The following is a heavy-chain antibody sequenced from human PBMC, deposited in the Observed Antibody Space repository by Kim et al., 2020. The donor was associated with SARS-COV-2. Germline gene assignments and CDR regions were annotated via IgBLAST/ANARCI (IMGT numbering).Heavy chain of an antibody. CDR2: IDPSDSYT. V-gene: IGHV5-10-1*01. D-gene: IGHD6-13*01. CDR1: GYSFTSYW. Sequence: GESLKISCKGSGYSFTSYWISWVRQMPGKGLEWMGRIDPSDSYTNYSPSFQGHVTISADKSISTAYLQWSSLKASDTAMYYCAKRRGAPIIAAAGRDYYGMDVWGQGTTVTVSS. J-gene: IGHJ6*02. CDR3: AKRRGAPIIAAAGRDYYGMDV.